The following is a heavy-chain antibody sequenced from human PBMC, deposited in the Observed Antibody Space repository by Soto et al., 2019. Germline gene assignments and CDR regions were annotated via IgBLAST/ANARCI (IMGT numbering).Heavy chain of an antibody. CDR3: TTGVDGYNPFDY. CDR1: GFSFSDAW. D-gene: IGHD5-12*01. J-gene: IGHJ4*02. Sequence: VQLVESGGGLVEPGGSLRLSCAASGFSFSDAWMIWVRQAPGKGLEWVGRIKSKAHGETADYAAPVNGRFTISRDDSKNTVYLQMNSLKIEDTAVYYCTTGVDGYNPFDYWGQGTLVTVSS. V-gene: IGHV3-15*07. CDR2: IKSKAHGETA.